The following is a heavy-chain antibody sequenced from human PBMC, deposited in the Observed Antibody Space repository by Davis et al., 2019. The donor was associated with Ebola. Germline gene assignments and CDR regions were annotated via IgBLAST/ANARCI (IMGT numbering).Heavy chain of an antibody. D-gene: IGHD4-17*01. J-gene: IGHJ2*01. Sequence: SLKISCAASGFTFSSYGMHWVRQAPGKGLEWVSGISWNSGSIGYADSVKGRFTISRDNAKNSLYLQMNSLRAEDTALYYCAKVATSQGDYEDWYFDLWGRGTLVTVSS. CDR2: ISWNSGSI. CDR3: AKVATSQGDYEDWYFDL. V-gene: IGHV3-9*01. CDR1: GFTFSSYG.